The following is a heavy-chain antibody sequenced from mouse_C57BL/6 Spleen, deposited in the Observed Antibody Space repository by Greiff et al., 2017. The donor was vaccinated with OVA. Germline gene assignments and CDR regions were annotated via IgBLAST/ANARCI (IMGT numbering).Heavy chain of an antibody. D-gene: IGHD1-1*01. Sequence: EVQLQQSGPELVKPGASVKISCKASGYTFTDYYMNWVKQSHGKSLEWIGDINPNNGGTSYNQKFKGKATLTVDKSSSTAYMELRSLTSEDSADYYCARSLYYYGSSLYYAMDYWGQGTSVTVSS. CDR2: INPNNGGT. J-gene: IGHJ4*01. CDR3: ARSLYYYGSSLYYAMDY. CDR1: GYTFTDYY. V-gene: IGHV1-26*01.